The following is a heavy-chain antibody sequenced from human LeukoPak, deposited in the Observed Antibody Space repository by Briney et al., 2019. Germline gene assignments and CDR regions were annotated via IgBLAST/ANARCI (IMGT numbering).Heavy chain of an antibody. CDR2: ISAYNGNT. CDR3: ARDHGSGSYLLDY. J-gene: IGHJ4*02. V-gene: IGHV1-18*01. Sequence: ASVKVSCEASGYTFTNYAINWMRQAPGQGLEWMGWISAYNGNTNYAQKLQGRVTMTTDTSTSTAYMELRSLRSDDTAVYYCARDHGSGSYLLDYWGQGTLVTVSS. CDR1: GYTFTNYA. D-gene: IGHD3-10*01.